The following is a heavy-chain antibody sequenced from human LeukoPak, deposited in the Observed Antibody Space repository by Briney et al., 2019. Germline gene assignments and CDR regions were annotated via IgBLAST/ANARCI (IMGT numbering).Heavy chain of an antibody. CDR2: ISGDGGNT. D-gene: IGHD1-26*01. CDR3: ARRVGGTPDY. V-gene: IGHV3-23*01. J-gene: IGHJ4*02. Sequence: GGSLRLSCAASGFTFNIYVMTWVRQAPGKGLEWVSAISGDGGNTDYPDSVKGRFTISRDNSKNTLFLQMNSLRAEDTAPYYCARRVGGTPDYWGLGTLVTVSS. CDR1: GFTFNIYV.